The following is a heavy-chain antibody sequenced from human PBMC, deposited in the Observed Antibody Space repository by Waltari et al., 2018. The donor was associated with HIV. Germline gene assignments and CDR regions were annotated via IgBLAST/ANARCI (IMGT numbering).Heavy chain of an antibody. J-gene: IGHJ3*02. D-gene: IGHD3-22*01. CDR2: IRSDGDHA. CDR3: AKDFHSSGYYFASAFDT. Sequence: AQLVESGGCVVHPGWSLILSCIASAFTFRYFGRHLVAQDHRQAPGKGPEWLTFIRSDGDHAYYSESVKGRFTISRDKSKNTLYLQMDRLRPEDTSVYFCAKDFHSSGYYFASAFDTRGQGTVVTVSS. V-gene: IGHV3-30*02. CDR1: AFTFRYFG.